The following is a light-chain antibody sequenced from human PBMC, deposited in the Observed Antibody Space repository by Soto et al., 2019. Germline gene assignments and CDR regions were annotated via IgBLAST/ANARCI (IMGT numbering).Light chain of an antibody. J-gene: IGKJ2*01. Sequence: IRMSQSPATLSVSKGDRVTITCRASQSISTWLVWYQQKPGKAPKVLIYDASSLQSGVPSRFSGHGSGTDFTLTISSLQPDDFAIYYCQQYKTYTTFGQGTKVDIK. CDR1: QSISTW. V-gene: IGKV1-5*01. CDR2: DAS. CDR3: QQYKTYTT.